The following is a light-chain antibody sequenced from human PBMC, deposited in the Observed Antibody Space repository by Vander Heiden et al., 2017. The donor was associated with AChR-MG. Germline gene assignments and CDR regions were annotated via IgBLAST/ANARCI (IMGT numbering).Light chain of an antibody. CDR2: QDS. V-gene: IGLV3-1*01. CDR3: QAWDSSVV. CDR1: KLGDKY. J-gene: IGLJ2*01. Sequence: SYELTQPPSVSVSPGQTASITCPGDKLGDKYACWYQQKPGQSPVLVIYQDSKRSSGTPERFSGSNSGNTATLTISGTQAMDEADYYCQAWDSSVVFGGGTKLTVL.